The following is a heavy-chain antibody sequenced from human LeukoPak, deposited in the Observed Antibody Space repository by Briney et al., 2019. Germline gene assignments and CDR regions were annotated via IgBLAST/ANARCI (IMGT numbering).Heavy chain of an antibody. Sequence: GGSLRLSCAASGLTFSSYSMNWVRQAPGKGLEWVSSISSSSSYIYYADSVKGRFTISRDNAKNSLYLQMNSLRAEDTAVYYCAREDSSGYYYFDYWGQGTLVTVSS. CDR2: ISSSSSYI. D-gene: IGHD3-22*01. CDR1: GLTFSSYS. CDR3: AREDSSGYYYFDY. J-gene: IGHJ4*02. V-gene: IGHV3-21*01.